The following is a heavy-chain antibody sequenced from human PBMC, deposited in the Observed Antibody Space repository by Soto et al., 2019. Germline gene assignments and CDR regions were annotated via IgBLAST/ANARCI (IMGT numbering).Heavy chain of an antibody. CDR1: GFTFSSYW. J-gene: IGHJ6*02. CDR3: ARDRKSSGWFYYGMDV. Sequence: AASGFTFSSYWMHWVRQAPGKGLVWVSRINSDGSSTSYADSVKGRFTISRDNAKNTLYLQMNSLRAEDTAVYYCARDRKSSGWFYYGMDVWGQGTTVTVSS. CDR2: INSDGSST. D-gene: IGHD6-19*01. V-gene: IGHV3-74*01.